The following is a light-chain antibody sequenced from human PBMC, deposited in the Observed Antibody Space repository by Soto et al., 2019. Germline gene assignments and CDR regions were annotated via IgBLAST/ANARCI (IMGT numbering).Light chain of an antibody. CDR2: EVS. CDR3: SSYTTSSTQV. V-gene: IGLV2-14*01. J-gene: IGLJ3*02. Sequence: QSALTQPASVSGSPGQSITISCTGTSSDVGYYNYVSWYQHHPGKVPKLMIYEVSNRPSGVSNRFSGSKSGNTASLTISGLQAEDAAYYYCSSYTTSSTQVFGGGTKLTVL. CDR1: SSDVGYYNY.